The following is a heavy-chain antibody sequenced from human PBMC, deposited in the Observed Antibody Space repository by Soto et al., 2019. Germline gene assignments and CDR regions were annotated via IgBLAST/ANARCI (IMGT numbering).Heavy chain of an antibody. CDR2: IYPGDSDT. Sequence: PGESLKISCKASGYSFVTYWIDWVRQTPGKGLEWMGTIYPGDSDTRYSPSFRGQVTISADISIGTAYLQWNSLKASDTAIYYCARLEPTYYSFYGMDVWGQGTTVTVSS. J-gene: IGHJ6*02. CDR3: ARLEPTYYSFYGMDV. CDR1: GYSFVTYW. V-gene: IGHV5-51*01.